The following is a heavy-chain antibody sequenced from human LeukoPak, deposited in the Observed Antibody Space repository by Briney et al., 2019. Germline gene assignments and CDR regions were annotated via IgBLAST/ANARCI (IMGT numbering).Heavy chain of an antibody. CDR3: AKGYRGYKLDH. Sequence: GGSLRLSCAASGFTFSSYGMHWVRQAPGKGLEWVAVIWYDGSNKYYADSVKGRFTISRDNSKNTLYLQMNSLRAEDTAVYYCAKGYRGYKLDHWGQGTLVTVSS. CDR1: GFTFSSYG. CDR2: IWYDGSNK. D-gene: IGHD5-18*01. V-gene: IGHV3-33*06. J-gene: IGHJ4*02.